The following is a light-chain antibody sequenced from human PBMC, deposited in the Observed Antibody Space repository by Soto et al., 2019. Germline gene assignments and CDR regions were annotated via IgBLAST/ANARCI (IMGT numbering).Light chain of an antibody. CDR1: QSVSSIY. Sequence: EIVLTQSPGTLSLSPGERATLCCRASQSVSSIYLAWYQQKPGQAPRLLIYGAFSRATDIPDRFSGSGSGTDFTLTISRLEPEDFAVYYCQQYGSSPWTFGQGTKVDIK. V-gene: IGKV3-20*01. J-gene: IGKJ1*01. CDR3: QQYGSSPWT. CDR2: GAF.